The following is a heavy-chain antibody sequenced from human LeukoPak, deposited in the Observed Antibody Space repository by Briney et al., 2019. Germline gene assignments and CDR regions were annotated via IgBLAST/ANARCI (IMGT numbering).Heavy chain of an antibody. V-gene: IGHV3-7*01. CDR2: TEQDGSGK. Sequence: GGSLRLSCAASGFTFSSCWMTWVRQAPGKGLEWVANTEQDGSGKHYVDSVKGRFTISRDNAENSLYLQMNSLRAEDTAVYYCARADSGGKIFDYWGQGTLVIVSS. D-gene: IGHD5-12*01. CDR3: ARADSGGKIFDY. CDR1: GFTFSSCW. J-gene: IGHJ4*02.